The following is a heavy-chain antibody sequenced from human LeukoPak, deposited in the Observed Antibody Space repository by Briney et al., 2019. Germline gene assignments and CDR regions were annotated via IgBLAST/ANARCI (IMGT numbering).Heavy chain of an antibody. CDR3: ARLYGSGN. CDR1: GGSFSGYY. J-gene: IGHJ4*02. D-gene: IGHD3-10*01. Sequence: SETLSLTCAVYGGSFSGYYWSWIRQPPGKGLEWIGEIKHSGSTNYNPSLKSRVTISVDTSKNQFSLKLSSVTAADTAVYYCARLYGSGNWGQGTLVTVSS. V-gene: IGHV4-34*01. CDR2: IKHSGST.